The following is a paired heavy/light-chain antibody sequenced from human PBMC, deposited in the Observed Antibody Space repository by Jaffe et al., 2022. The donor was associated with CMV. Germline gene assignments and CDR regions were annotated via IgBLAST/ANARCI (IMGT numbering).Heavy chain of an antibody. CDR1: GGSISSSSYY. D-gene: IGHD1-26*01. J-gene: IGHJ6*03. CDR3: ASLASQRGADQNAYYYYYYMDV. Sequence: QLQLQESGPGLVKPSETLSLTCTVSGGSISSSSYYWGWIRQPPGKGLEWIGSIYYSGSTYYNPSLKSRVTISVDTSKNQFSLKLSSVTAADTAVYYCASLASQRGADQNAYYYYYYMDVWGKGTTVTVSS. CDR2: IYYSGST. V-gene: IGHV4-39*01.
Light chain of an antibody. CDR1: QSISSY. V-gene: IGKV1-39*01. Sequence: DIQMTQSPSSLSASVGDRVTITCRASQSISSYLNWYQQKPGKAPKLLIYAASSLQSGVPSRFSGSGSGTDFTLTISSLQPEDFATYYCQQSYSTFTFGGGTKVEIK. J-gene: IGKJ4*01. CDR2: AAS. CDR3: QQSYSTFT.